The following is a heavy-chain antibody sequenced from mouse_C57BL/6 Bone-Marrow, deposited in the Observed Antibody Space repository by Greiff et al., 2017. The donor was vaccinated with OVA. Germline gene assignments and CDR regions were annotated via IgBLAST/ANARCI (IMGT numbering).Heavy chain of an antibody. J-gene: IGHJ4*01. CDR2: ISYDGSN. Sequence: EVKLLESGPGLVKPSQSLFLTCSVTGYSITSGYYWNWIRQFPGNKLEWMGYISYDGSNNYNPSLKNRISITRDTSTNQFFLKLNSVTTEDTATYYCARNAYYSNYDYYAMDYWGQETSVTVSS. D-gene: IGHD2-5*01. CDR1: GYSITSGYY. CDR3: ARNAYYSNYDYYAMDY. V-gene: IGHV3-6*01.